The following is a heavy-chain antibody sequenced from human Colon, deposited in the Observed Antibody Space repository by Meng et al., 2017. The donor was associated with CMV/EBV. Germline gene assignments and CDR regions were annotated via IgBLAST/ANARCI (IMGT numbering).Heavy chain of an antibody. D-gene: IGHD1-26*01. J-gene: IGHJ4*02. V-gene: IGHV3-72*01. CDR2: VRNKAYSYTT. CDR3: AKIVGYTTPGY. CDR1: GFTFSDHY. Sequence: CAASGFTFSDHYMDWVRQAPGKGLEWVGRVRNKAYSYTTEYAASVKGRFTISRDDSKNSLYLQMNSLKTEDTAVYYCAKIVGYTTPGYWGQGTLVTVSS.